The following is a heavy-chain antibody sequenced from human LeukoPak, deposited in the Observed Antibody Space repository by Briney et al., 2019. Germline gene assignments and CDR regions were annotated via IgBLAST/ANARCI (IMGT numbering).Heavy chain of an antibody. CDR3: ASENPSNWALHY. V-gene: IGHV3-30*03. CDR1: GFTFSSYG. J-gene: IGHJ4*02. Sequence: HSGGSLRLSCAASGFTFSSYGMHWVRQAPGKGLEWVAVISYDGSNKYYADSVKGRFTISRDNSKNTLYLQMNSLRAEDTAVYYCASENPSNWALHYWGQGTLVTVSS. CDR2: ISYDGSNK. D-gene: IGHD7-27*01.